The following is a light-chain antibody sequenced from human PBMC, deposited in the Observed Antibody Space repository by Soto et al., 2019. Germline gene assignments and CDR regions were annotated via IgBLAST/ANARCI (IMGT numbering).Light chain of an antibody. CDR3: QQYDSYSWT. J-gene: IGKJ1*01. V-gene: IGKV1-5*01. Sequence: DSQMTQSPSTLSASVGDRVTITCRASQSIRSWLAWYQQKPGKAPKLLIYDASSLQSGVPSRFSGRGSGTEFTLTISSPQPDDFATYYCQQYDSYSWTFGQGTKV. CDR1: QSIRSW. CDR2: DAS.